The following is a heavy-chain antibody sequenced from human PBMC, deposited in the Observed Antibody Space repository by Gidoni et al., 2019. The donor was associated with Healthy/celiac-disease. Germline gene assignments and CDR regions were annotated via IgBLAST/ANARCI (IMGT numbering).Heavy chain of an antibody. V-gene: IGHV4-39*01. D-gene: IGHD3-16*01. CDR2: IYYSGST. J-gene: IGHJ4*02. Sequence: QLQLQESGPGLVKPSETLSLTCTVSGGSISSSSYYWGWIRQPPGKGLEWIGSIYYSGSTYYNPSLKSRVTISVDTSKNQFSLKLSSVTAADTAVYYCARLAWGNYFDYWGQGTLVTVSS. CDR3: ARLAWGNYFDY. CDR1: GGSISSSSYY.